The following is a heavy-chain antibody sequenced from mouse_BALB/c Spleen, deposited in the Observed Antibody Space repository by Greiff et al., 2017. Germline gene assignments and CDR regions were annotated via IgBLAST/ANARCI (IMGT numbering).Heavy chain of an antibody. CDR2: IYPSDSYT. V-gene: IGHV1-69*02. D-gene: IGHD2-4*01. Sequence: VKLQQPGAELVRPGASVKLSCKASGYTFTSYWINWVKQRPGQGLEWIGNIYPSDSYTNYNQKFKDKATLTVDKSSSTAYMQLSSPTSEDSAVYYCTRNGDYDDYWGQGTTLTVSS. J-gene: IGHJ2*01. CDR3: TRNGDYDDY. CDR1: GYTFTSYW.